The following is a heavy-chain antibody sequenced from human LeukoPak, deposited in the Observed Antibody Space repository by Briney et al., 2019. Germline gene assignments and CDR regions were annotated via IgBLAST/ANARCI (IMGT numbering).Heavy chain of an antibody. Sequence: PGGSLKLSCAASGFSFSDYYVSWIRQAPGKGLEWVSWVSFISSPGSTTYYADSVKGRFTISRDNAKNSLYLQMNSLSAGDTAVYYCARGGGYDSGYPRYFDPWGRGTLVTVSS. D-gene: IGHD3-9*01. J-gene: IGHJ2*01. V-gene: IGHV3-11*01. CDR1: GFSFSDYY. CDR2: ISSPGSTT. CDR3: ARGGGYDSGYPRYFDP.